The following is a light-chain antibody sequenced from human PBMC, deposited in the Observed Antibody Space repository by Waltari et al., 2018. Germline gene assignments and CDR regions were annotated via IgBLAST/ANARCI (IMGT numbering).Light chain of an antibody. J-gene: IGLJ2*01. CDR3: AAWDDSLSGVV. Sequence: QSVLTQPPSASGTPGQRLTLSCSGGSSNIGSNYVYWYEQLPGTAPRLLIYRNNQRPSVVPDRFSGSKSGTSASLAISGLRSEDEADYYCAAWDDSLSGVVFGGGTKVTVL. V-gene: IGLV1-47*01. CDR1: SSNIGSNY. CDR2: RNN.